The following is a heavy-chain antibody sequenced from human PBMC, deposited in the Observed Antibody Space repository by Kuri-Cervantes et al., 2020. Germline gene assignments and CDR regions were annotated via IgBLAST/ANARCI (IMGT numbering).Heavy chain of an antibody. CDR2: ISSNGGST. V-gene: IGHV3-64*02. CDR1: GFTFSSYA. D-gene: IGHD6-19*01. CDR3: AKSRAVVGTADY. Sequence: GESLKISCAASGFTFSSYAMHWVRQAPGKGLEYVSAISSNGGSTYYADSVKGRFTISRDNSKNTLYLQKNSLRAEDTAVYYCAKSRAVVGTADYWGQGTLVTVSS. J-gene: IGHJ4*02.